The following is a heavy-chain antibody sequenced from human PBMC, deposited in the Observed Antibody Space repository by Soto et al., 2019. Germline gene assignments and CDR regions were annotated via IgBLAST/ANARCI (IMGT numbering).Heavy chain of an antibody. V-gene: IGHV4-30-2*01. Sequence: PSETLSLTCAVSGGSISSGGYSWSWIRQPPGKGLEWIGYIYHSGSTYYNPSLKSRVTISVDRSKNQFSLKLSSVTAADTAVYYCATFFTFLGVKRPQPPKEIDSGGQEPLAPVS. CDR2: IYHSGST. CDR3: ATFFTFLGVKRPQPPKEIDS. D-gene: IGHD3-3*01. J-gene: IGHJ4*02. CDR1: GGSISSGGYS.